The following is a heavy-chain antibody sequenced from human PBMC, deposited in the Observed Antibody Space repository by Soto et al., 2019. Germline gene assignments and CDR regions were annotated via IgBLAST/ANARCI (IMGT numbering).Heavy chain of an antibody. Sequence: QVQLVQSGAEVKKPGSSVKVSCKASGGTFSSYAISWVRQAPGQGLEWMGGIIPIFGTANYAQKFQGRVTITADESTSTASMELSSLRSEDTAVYYCATTKPPYYYDSSGYFRPGTFDIWGQGTMVTVSS. J-gene: IGHJ3*02. CDR3: ATTKPPYYYDSSGYFRPGTFDI. V-gene: IGHV1-69*01. CDR1: GGTFSSYA. D-gene: IGHD3-22*01. CDR2: IIPIFGTA.